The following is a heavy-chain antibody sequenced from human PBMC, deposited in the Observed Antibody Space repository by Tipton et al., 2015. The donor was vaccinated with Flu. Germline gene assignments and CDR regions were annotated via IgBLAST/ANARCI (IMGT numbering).Heavy chain of an antibody. CDR2: IYYSGST. J-gene: IGHJ5*02. CDR3: ARALVITTTMGGHWFDP. D-gene: IGHD3-10*01. Sequence: TLSLTCTVSGGSISSYYWSWIRQPPGKGLEWIGYIYYSGSTNYNPSLTSRVTISVDMSKNQFSLNLSSVTAADTAVYYCARALVITTTMGGHWFDPGCQ. V-gene: IGHV4-59*01. CDR1: GGSISSYY.